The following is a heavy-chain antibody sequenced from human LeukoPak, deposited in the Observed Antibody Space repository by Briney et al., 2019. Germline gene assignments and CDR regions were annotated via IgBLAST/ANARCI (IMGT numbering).Heavy chain of an antibody. V-gene: IGHV3-30*18. J-gene: IGHJ4*02. D-gene: IGHD1-1*01. CDR2: ISYDGSNK. Sequence: PGGSLRLSCAASGFTFSSYGMHWVRQAPGKGLEWVAVISYDGSNKYYADSVKGRFTISRDNSKNTLYLQMNSLRAEDTAVYYCAKDSTGTRQGPFDYWGQGTLVTVSS. CDR1: GFTFSSYG. CDR3: AKDSTGTRQGPFDY.